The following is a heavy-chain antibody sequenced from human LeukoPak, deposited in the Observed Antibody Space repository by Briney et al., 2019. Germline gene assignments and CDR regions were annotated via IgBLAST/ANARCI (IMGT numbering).Heavy chain of an antibody. J-gene: IGHJ4*02. CDR1: GYTFTGYY. CDR3: ARETRDGSGSYERSGFDY. CDR2: INPNSGGT. D-gene: IGHD3-10*01. Sequence: ASVKVSCKASGYTFTGYYMHWVRQAPGQGLEWMGWINPNSGGTNYAQKFQGRVTMTRDTSTSTVYMELSSLRSEDTAVYYCARETRDGSGSYERSGFDYWGQGTLVTVSS. V-gene: IGHV1-2*02.